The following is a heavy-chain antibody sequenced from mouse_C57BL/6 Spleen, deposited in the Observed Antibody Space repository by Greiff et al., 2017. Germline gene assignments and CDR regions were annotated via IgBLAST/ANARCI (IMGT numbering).Heavy chain of an antibody. Sequence: VQLQQSDAELVKPGASVKISCKVSGYTFTDHTIHWMKQRPEQGLEWIGYIYPRDGSTKYNEKFKGKATLTADESSSTAYMQLNSLTSEDSAVYFCARFHMGYYYAMDYWGQGTSVTVSS. CDR1: GYTFTDHT. D-gene: IGHD1-1*02. V-gene: IGHV1-78*01. CDR3: ARFHMGYYYAMDY. CDR2: IYPRDGST. J-gene: IGHJ4*01.